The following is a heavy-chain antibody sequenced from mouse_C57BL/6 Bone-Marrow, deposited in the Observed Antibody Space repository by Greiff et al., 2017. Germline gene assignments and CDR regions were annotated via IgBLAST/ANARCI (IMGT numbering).Heavy chain of an antibody. Sequence: VMLVESGAELARPGASVKLSCKASGYTFTSYGISWVKQRTGQGLEWIGEIYPRSGNTSYNEKFKGKATLTADKSSSTAYMELRSLTSEDSAVYFCARSGDYERDAMDYWGQGTSVTVSA. D-gene: IGHD2-4*01. CDR2: IYPRSGNT. V-gene: IGHV1-81*01. CDR1: GYTFTSYG. J-gene: IGHJ4*01. CDR3: ARSGDYERDAMDY.